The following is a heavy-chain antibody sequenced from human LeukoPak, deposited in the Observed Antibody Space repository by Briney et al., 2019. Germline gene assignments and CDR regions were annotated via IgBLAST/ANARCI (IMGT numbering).Heavy chain of an antibody. Sequence: GASVKVSCKASGGTFSSYAISWVRQAPGQGLEWMGGIIPIFGTANYAQKFQGRVTITADESASTAYMELSSLRSEDTAVYYCARDPLKLTGDMRDPRNQRDMAYWGQGTLVTVSS. J-gene: IGHJ4*02. CDR3: ARDPLKLTGDMRDPRNQRDMAY. V-gene: IGHV1-69*13. CDR2: IIPIFGTA. D-gene: IGHD7-27*01. CDR1: GGTFSSYA.